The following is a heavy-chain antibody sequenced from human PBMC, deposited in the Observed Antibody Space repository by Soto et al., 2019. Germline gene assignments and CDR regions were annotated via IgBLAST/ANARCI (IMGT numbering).Heavy chain of an antibody. J-gene: IGHJ6*02. CDR2: IGSRGETYAT. V-gene: IGHV3-73*01. CDR3: TTAPFSFITLPGTSFLIGMDV. Sequence: HPGGSLRLSCAASGFTFGASALQWVRQASGKGLEWLGRIGSRGETYATTYAASVKGRFTISRDDSRNTLYLQLNSLKTEDTAVYYCTTAPFSFITLPGTSFLIGMDVWGQGTTVTVSS. D-gene: IGHD3-10*01. CDR1: GFTFGASA.